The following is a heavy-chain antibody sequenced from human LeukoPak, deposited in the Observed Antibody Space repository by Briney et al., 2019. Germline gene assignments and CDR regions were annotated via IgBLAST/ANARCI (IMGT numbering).Heavy chain of an antibody. J-gene: IGHJ6*03. CDR2: IRSKDNSYAT. CDR1: GLPFSYSA. D-gene: IGHD2-15*01. V-gene: IGHV3-73*01. CDR3: TAYCSGGSCPYYYYYMDV. Sequence: GGSLRLLCGPCGLPFSYSAMHGLRQPSAKGRAGVGRIRSKDNSYATAYAASVKDRFTISRDDSMTTAYLQKNSLKTEDTAVYYCTAYCSGGSCPYYYYYMDVWGKGTMVTVSS.